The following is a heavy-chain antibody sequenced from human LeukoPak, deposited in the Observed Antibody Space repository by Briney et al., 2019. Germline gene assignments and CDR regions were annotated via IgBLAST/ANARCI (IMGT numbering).Heavy chain of an antibody. D-gene: IGHD6-6*01. V-gene: IGHV4-39*07. CDR3: ASRRIAARREF. CDR2: IYYSGST. Sequence: TSETLSLTCTVSGGSISSSSYYWGWIRQPPGKGLEWIGSIYYSGSTNYNPSLKSRVTISVDTSKNQFSLKLSSVTAADTAVYYCASRRIAARREFWGQGTLVTVSS. CDR1: GGSISSSSYY. J-gene: IGHJ4*02.